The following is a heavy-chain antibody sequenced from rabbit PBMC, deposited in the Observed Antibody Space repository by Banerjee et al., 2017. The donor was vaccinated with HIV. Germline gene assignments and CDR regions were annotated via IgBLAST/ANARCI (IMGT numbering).Heavy chain of an antibody. D-gene: IGHD8-1*01. Sequence: QSLEESGGDLVKPEGSLTLTCKASGFDLSSYHYICWVRQAPGKGLEWIACIYTGSGSTYYASWAKGRFTISKTSSTTVTLQMTSLTAADTATYFCARDVDSSYDLWGQGTLVTVS. CDR2: IYTGSGST. V-gene: IGHV1S40*01. J-gene: IGHJ4*01. CDR1: GFDLSSYHY. CDR3: ARDVDSSYDL.